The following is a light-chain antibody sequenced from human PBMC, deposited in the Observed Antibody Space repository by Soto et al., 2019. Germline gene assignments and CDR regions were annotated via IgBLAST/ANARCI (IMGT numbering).Light chain of an antibody. Sequence: DIQMTQSPSSLSASVGDRVTITCRASQSISTYLNWYQQKAGLASKLLIYAASSLQSGVPSRFSGSGSGTDFTLTISSLQPEDFATYYCQQTYSTPPTFGQGTKVDIK. J-gene: IGKJ1*01. CDR2: AAS. V-gene: IGKV1-39*01. CDR1: QSISTY. CDR3: QQTYSTPPT.